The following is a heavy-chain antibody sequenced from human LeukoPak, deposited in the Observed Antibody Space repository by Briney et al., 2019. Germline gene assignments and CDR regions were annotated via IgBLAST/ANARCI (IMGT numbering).Heavy chain of an antibody. Sequence: SVKVSCKASGGTFSSYAISWVRQAPGQGPEWMGGIIPIFGTANYAQKFQGRVTITTDESTSTAYMELSSLRSEDTAVYYCARSGSSSRPHAFDIWGQGTMVTVSS. J-gene: IGHJ3*02. D-gene: IGHD6-6*01. CDR1: GGTFSSYA. V-gene: IGHV1-69*05. CDR2: IIPIFGTA. CDR3: ARSGSSSRPHAFDI.